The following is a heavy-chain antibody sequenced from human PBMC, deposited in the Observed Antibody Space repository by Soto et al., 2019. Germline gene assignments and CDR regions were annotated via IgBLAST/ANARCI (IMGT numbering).Heavy chain of an antibody. CDR3: ARGHLAVVPVASWFYYMDV. D-gene: IGHD2-2*01. V-gene: IGHV1-3*01. Sequence: ASVKVSCKASGYTFTNYAVHWVLQAPGQRLEWMGWINAGNGNTRFSQNLQGRVTITRDTSARTVYMELSSLRSEDTAVYYCARGHLAVVPVASWFYYMDVWGKGTTVTVSS. CDR2: INAGNGNT. J-gene: IGHJ6*03. CDR1: GYTFTNYA.